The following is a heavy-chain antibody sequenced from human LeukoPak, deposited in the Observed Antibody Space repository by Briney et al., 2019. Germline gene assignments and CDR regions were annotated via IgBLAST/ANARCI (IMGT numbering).Heavy chain of an antibody. V-gene: IGHV1-24*01. CDR3: ATTSGTYYLY. Sequence: ASVKFSCKVSGFTLTQLAIHWVRQAPGKGLEWMGGFDPEDGETIYAQKFQGRVTMTEDTSTDTAYMELSSLRSEDTAVYYCATTSGTYYLYWGQGTLVTVSS. CDR1: GFTLTQLA. CDR2: FDPEDGET. D-gene: IGHD1-1*01. J-gene: IGHJ4*02.